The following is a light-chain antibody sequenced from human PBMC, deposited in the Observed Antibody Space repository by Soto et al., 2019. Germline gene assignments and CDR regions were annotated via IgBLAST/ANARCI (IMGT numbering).Light chain of an antibody. CDR3: SSYAGGNNLI. J-gene: IGLJ2*01. V-gene: IGLV2-8*01. Sequence: QSVLTQPPSASGSPGQSVTISCTGTSGDVGGFEYVSWYQKHPGKAPKLIIYDVTKRPSGVPDRFSGSKSGNTASLTVSGLQAADEADYYCSSYAGGNNLIFGGGTKLTVL. CDR2: DVT. CDR1: SGDVGGFEY.